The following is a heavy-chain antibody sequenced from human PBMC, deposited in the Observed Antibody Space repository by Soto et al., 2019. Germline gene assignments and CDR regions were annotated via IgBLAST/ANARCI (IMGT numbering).Heavy chain of an antibody. J-gene: IGHJ6*02. CDR3: ARAACSSTSCYNYNAYGMDV. V-gene: IGHV1-3*01. CDR2: IHAGNGNT. Sequence: ASVKVSCKASGYTFTTYSIHWVRQAPGQRLECMGWIHAGNGNTEHSQKFQGRVTITRDTSASTAYLELGSLRSEDTAVYYCARAACSSTSCYNYNAYGMDVWGQGTAVTVSS. CDR1: GYTFTTYS. D-gene: IGHD2-2*01.